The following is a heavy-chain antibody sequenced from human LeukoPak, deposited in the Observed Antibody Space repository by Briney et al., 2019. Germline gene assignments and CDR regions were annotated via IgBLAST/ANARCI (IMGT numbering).Heavy chain of an antibody. CDR2: IYHSGST. J-gene: IGHJ6*02. V-gene: IGHV4-4*02. CDR3: ARDSRVTYYDFWSGYSNGGSPSYGMDV. D-gene: IGHD3-3*01. Sequence: PSETLSLTCAVSGGSISSSNWWSWVRQPPGKGLEWIGEIYHSGSTNYNPSLKSRVTISVDTSKNQFSLKLSSVTAADTAVYYCARDSRVTYYDFWSGYSNGGSPSYGMDVWGQGTTVTVSS. CDR1: GGSISSSNW.